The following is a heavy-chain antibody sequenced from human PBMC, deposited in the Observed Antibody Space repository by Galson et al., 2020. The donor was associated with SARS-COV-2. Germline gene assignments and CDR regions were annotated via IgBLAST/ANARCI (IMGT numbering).Heavy chain of an antibody. CDR2: IYGDDDK. J-gene: IGHJ6*02. Sequence: ESGPTLLKPTQTLTLTCTFSGFSLNTGAVGVGWIRQPPGKALEMVAVIYGDDDKRYSPSLKSRLIITKDTSKDQVVLTMTNMDPVDTATYYCAHRGPGWRGMDVWGQGTTVTVYS. CDR1: GFSLNTGAVG. CDR3: AHRGPGWRGMDV. V-gene: IGHV2-5*02.